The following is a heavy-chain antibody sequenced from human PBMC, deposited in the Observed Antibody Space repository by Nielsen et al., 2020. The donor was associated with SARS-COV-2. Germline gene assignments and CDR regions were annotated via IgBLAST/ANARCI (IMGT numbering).Heavy chain of an antibody. CDR1: GFTFDDYA. CDR3: ARGKLWNYDFWSGYYPGDY. J-gene: IGHJ4*02. V-gene: IGHV3-9*01. D-gene: IGHD3-3*01. CDR2: ISWNSGSI. Sequence: GGSLRLSCAASGFTFDDYAMHWVRQAPGKGLEWVSGISWNSGSIGYADSVKGRFTISRDNAKNSLYLQMNSLRAEDTAVYYCARGKLWNYDFWSGYYPGDYWGQGTLVTVSS.